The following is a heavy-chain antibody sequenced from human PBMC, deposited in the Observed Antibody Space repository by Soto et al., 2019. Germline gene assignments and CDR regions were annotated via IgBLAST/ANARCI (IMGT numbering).Heavy chain of an antibody. Sequence: SETLSLTCTVSDGSVSRGGYYWSWIRQPPGMGLEWIGYSYYSGTTYSNPSLKRRVTISVDTSKNQFSLKLSSVTAADTAMYYCARAGPPLPFDYWGQGPLGTVST. CDR1: DGSVSRGGYY. CDR2: SYYSGTT. J-gene: IGHJ4*02. V-gene: IGHV4-31*03. CDR3: ARAGPPLPFDY.